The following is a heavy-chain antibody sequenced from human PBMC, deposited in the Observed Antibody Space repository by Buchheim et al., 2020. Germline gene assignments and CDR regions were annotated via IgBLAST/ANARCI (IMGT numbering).Heavy chain of an antibody. CDR3: AKGMSIFDY. CDR2: IWYDGSNE. Sequence: VQLLESGGAVVQPGRSLRLSCAASGFIFSGYGMHWVRQAPGKGLEWAAIIWYDGSNEYYADSVKGRFTISRDNSKNMLYLQMNSLRAEDTAVYYCAKGMSIFDYWGQGTL. D-gene: IGHD5/OR15-5a*01. J-gene: IGHJ4*02. CDR1: GFIFSGYG. V-gene: IGHV3-33*06.